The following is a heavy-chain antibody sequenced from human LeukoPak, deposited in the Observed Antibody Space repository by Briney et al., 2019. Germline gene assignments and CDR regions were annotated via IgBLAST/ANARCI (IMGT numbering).Heavy chain of an antibody. V-gene: IGHV3-30*02. CDR1: GFTFSSFG. CDR2: IGYDGSYK. CDR3: AKGYCSSNSCPLDY. J-gene: IGHJ4*02. Sequence: GGSLRLSCAASGFTFSSFGMHWVRQAPGKGLEWVAFIGYDGSYKYYADSVKGRFTISRDNSKNTLYLQMNSLRLEDTAVYYCAKGYCSSNSCPLDYWGQGTLVTVSS. D-gene: IGHD2-2*01.